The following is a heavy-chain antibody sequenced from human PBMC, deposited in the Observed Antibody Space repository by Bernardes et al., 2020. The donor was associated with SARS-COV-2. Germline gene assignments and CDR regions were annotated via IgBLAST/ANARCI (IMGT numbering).Heavy chain of an antibody. CDR1: GFTFSNYA. CDR3: AKVGYSGSYYVNPYMAFDI. CDR2: ISGSGGNT. V-gene: IGHV3-23*01. Sequence: GGSLRLSCAASGFTFSNYAMSWVRQAPGKGLEWVSGISGSGGNTYYADSVKGRFTISRDNSKNTLYLQMNSLRAEDTAVYYCAKVGYSGSYYVNPYMAFDIWGQGTMVTVSS. J-gene: IGHJ3*02. D-gene: IGHD1-26*01.